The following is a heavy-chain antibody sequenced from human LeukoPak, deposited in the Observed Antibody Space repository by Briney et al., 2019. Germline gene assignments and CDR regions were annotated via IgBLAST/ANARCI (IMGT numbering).Heavy chain of an antibody. V-gene: IGHV4-34*01. CDR1: GGSFSGYY. Sequence: SETLSLTCAVYGGSFSGYYWSWIRQPPGKGLEWIGEINHSGSTNYNPSLKSRVTISVDTSKNQFSLNLSSVTAADTAVYYCARGGGGWYLDNWGQGTLVTVSS. D-gene: IGHD6-19*01. CDR3: ARGGGGWYLDN. CDR2: INHSGST. J-gene: IGHJ4*02.